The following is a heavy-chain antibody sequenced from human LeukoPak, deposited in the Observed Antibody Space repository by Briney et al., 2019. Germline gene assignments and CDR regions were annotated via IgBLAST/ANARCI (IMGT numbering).Heavy chain of an antibody. V-gene: IGHV4-59*01. J-gene: IGHJ4*02. CDR3: ARQLYSSGWAFDY. D-gene: IGHD6-19*01. Sequence: PSETLSLTCTVSGGSISSYYWSWIRQPPGKGLEWIGYIYYSGSTNYNPSLKSQVTISVDTSKNQFSLKLSSVTAADTAVYYCARQLYSSGWAFDYWGQGTLVTVSS. CDR1: GGSISSYY. CDR2: IYYSGST.